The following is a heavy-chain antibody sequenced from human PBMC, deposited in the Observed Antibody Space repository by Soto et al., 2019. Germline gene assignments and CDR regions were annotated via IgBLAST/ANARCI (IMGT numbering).Heavy chain of an antibody. CDR2: IIPIFGTA. V-gene: IGHV1-69*13. CDR3: ARDGDSGTAGFDY. D-gene: IGHD5-12*01. J-gene: IGHJ4*02. CDR1: GGTFSSYA. Sequence: SVKVSCKASGGTFSSYAISWVRRAPGQGLEWMGGIIPIFGTANYAQKFQGRVTITADESTSTAYMELSSLRSEDTAVYYCARDGDSGTAGFDYWGQGTLVTVSS.